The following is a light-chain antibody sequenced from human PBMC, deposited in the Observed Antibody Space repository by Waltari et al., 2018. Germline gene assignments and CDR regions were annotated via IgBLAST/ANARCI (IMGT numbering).Light chain of an antibody. J-gene: IGLJ3*02. CDR3: AAWDDGLNGWV. Sequence: QSVLTQPPSASGSPGQRVTISCSGSRSNIGSNTVNWYQQIPGTAPKLLIYTDRRRPSGVPDRFSGSKSGTSGYLAISGLQSEDEADYYCAAWDDGLNGWVFGGRTKLTVL. CDR1: RSNIGSNT. V-gene: IGLV1-44*01. CDR2: TDR.